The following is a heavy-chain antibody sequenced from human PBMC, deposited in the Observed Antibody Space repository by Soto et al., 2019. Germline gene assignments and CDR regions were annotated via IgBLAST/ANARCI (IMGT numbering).Heavy chain of an antibody. CDR2: IIPIFGTA. V-gene: IGHV1-69*06. CDR3: ASMGGYCSGGSCYSGDY. Sequence: SVEVSCKASGGTFSSYAISWVRQAPGQGLEWMGGIIPIFGTANYAQKFQGRVTITADKSTSTAYMELSSLRSEDTAVYYCASMGGYCSGGSCYSGDYWGQGTLVTVSS. J-gene: IGHJ4*02. CDR1: GGTFSSYA. D-gene: IGHD2-15*01.